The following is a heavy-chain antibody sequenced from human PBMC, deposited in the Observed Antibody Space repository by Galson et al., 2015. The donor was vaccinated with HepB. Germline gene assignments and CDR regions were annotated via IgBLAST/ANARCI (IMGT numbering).Heavy chain of an antibody. D-gene: IGHD3-22*01. V-gene: IGHV3-7*01. CDR2: INQDGNEK. J-gene: IGHJ4*02. CDR3: ARRGSSGYYTEFDY. CDR1: GFTFSTYW. Sequence: SLRLSCAASGFTFSTYWMSWVRQAPGKGLEWVANINQDGNEKYYVDSVKGRFTISRDNAKNSLSLQMNSLRAEDTAVFYCARRGSSGYYTEFDYWGQGTLVIVSS.